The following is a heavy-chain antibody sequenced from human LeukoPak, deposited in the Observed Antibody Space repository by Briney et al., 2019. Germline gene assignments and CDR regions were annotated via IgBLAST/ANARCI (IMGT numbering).Heavy chain of an antibody. CDR3: ARVGRYSYAHNS. CDR1: GFTFRDYSDYW. V-gene: IGHV3-7*01. CDR2: IKQDGGEK. Sequence: GGSLRLSCAASGFTFRDYSDYWMSWVRQAPGKGLEWVANIKQDGGEKYYVDSVKGRFTISRDNAKNSLFLQMNSLRAEDTAVNYCARVGRYSYAHNSWGQGTLVTVSS. J-gene: IGHJ4*02. D-gene: IGHD5-18*01.